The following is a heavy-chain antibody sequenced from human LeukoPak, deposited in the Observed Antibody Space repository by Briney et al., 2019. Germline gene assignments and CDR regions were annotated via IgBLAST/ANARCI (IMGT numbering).Heavy chain of an antibody. CDR2: IYYSGST. J-gene: IGHJ4*02. CDR1: GGSISDYY. D-gene: IGHD1-26*01. V-gene: IGHV4-59*01. Sequence: PSETLSLTCTVSGGSISDYYWSWIRQPPGKGLEWIGYIYYSGSTNYNPSLKSRVTISVDTSKNQFSLKLSSVTAADTAVYYCAREVGAVDYWGQGTLVTVSS. CDR3: AREVGAVDY.